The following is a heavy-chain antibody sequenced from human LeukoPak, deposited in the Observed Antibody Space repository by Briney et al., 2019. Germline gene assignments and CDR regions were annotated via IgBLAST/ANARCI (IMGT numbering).Heavy chain of an antibody. D-gene: IGHD6-25*01. CDR2: IYTSGST. CDR3: ARGGDWFDP. Sequence: SPQTLSLTCTVSGGSISSGSYYWSWIRQPAGKGLEWIGRIYTSGSTNYNPSLKSRVTTSVDTSKNQFSLKLSSVTAADTAVYYCARGGDWFDPWGQGTLVTVSS. V-gene: IGHV4-61*02. J-gene: IGHJ5*02. CDR1: GGSISSGSYY.